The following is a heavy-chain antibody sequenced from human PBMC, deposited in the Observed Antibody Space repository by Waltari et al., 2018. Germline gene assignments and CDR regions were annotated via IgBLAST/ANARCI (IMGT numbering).Heavy chain of an antibody. D-gene: IGHD5-12*01. J-gene: IGHJ4*02. Sequence: QVQLVESGGGVVQPGRSLRLSCPASGFRFSNYGMHWVRQAPGKGVGWVAIIAFDGNEKHYADSVKGRLTVSRDNSKNTLFLQLNSLRAEDTAVYYCAKELYPGYARRLFDYWGQGTLVTVSS. CDR2: IAFDGNEK. CDR3: AKELYPGYARRLFDY. V-gene: IGHV3-30*18. CDR1: GFRFSNYG.